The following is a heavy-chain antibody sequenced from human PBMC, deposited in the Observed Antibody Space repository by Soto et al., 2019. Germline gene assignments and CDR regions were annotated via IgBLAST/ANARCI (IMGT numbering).Heavy chain of an antibody. CDR1: GFTFSSYG. J-gene: IGHJ5*02. D-gene: IGHD1-26*01. CDR2: ISYDGSNK. V-gene: IGHV3-30*18. Sequence: GGSLRLSCAAGGFTFSSYGMHWGLQAPRKGLGRGAVISYDGSNKYYAESEEGRFTISRDNSKNTLYLQLNSLRPEDTAVYCCAKDLVSGGSPLLSNFDPWGQGILVTVSS. CDR3: AKDLVSGGSPLLSNFDP.